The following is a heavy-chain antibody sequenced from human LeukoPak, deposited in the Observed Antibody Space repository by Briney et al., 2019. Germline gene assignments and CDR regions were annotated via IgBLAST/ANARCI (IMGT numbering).Heavy chain of an antibody. V-gene: IGHV4-34*01. J-gene: IGHJ6*03. Sequence: SETLSLTCAVYGGSFSNYYWSWIRQPPGKGLEWIGDIYHTGSTTYNPSLKSRVTISVDTSKNQFSLKLSSVTAADTAVYYCARSSEGRYYYDSSGYSYYYYYMDVWGKGTTVTISS. CDR2: IYHTGST. CDR3: ARSSEGRYYYDSSGYSYYYYYMDV. CDR1: GGSFSNYY. D-gene: IGHD3-22*01.